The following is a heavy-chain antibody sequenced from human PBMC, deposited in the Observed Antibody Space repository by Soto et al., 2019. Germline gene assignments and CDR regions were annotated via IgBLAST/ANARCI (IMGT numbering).Heavy chain of an antibody. D-gene: IGHD6-19*01. CDR3: ARHLYSGDSSGSFGY. J-gene: IGHJ4*02. Sequence: SAALSRTGKVSDDYIGRSRYFWGRIRQTPGKGLEWIGNIFYSGNTHYNPSLKSRVTISLDTSNHHFSLRVSSVTAADTAVYYCARHLYSGDSSGSFGYWAPGALVNVSS. V-gene: IGHV4-39*01. CDR2: IFYSGNT. CDR1: DDYIGRSRYF.